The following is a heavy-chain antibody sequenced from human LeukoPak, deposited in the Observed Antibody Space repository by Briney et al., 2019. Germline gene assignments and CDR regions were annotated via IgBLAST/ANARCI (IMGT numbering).Heavy chain of an antibody. CDR1: GFTFSSYS. CDR3: AKDQNYFGSGTSAIDY. Sequence: PGGSLRLSCAASGFTFSSYSMNWVRQAPGKGLEWVALILYDGTNKYYADSVKGRFTISRDISKNTLYLRMNSLRAEDTAVYHCAKDQNYFGSGTSAIDYWGQGTLVTVSS. D-gene: IGHD3-10*01. J-gene: IGHJ4*02. V-gene: IGHV3-30*02. CDR2: ILYDGTNK.